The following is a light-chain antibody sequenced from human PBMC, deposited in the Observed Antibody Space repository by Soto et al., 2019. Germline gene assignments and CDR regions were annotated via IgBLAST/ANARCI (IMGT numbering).Light chain of an antibody. CDR1: SSDVGSYNL. J-gene: IGLJ1*01. CDR2: EAS. Sequence: QSALTQPTSVSGSPGQSITISCTGTSSDVGSYNLVSWYQQHPGKAPKLMIFEASKRTSGVSDRIAGSKSGNRASLTIYGLQADDEADYYCCSYASRSNLVFGTGTKLTVL. CDR3: CSYASRSNLV. V-gene: IGLV2-23*01.